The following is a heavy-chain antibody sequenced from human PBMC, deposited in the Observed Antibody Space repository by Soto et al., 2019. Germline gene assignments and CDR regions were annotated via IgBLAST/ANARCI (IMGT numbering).Heavy chain of an antibody. J-gene: IGHJ3*02. Sequence: GGSLRLSCVASGLTFSSYAMSWVRQAPGKGLEWVSAISGRGDNTYYTDSVKGRFTSSRDNSKNTLYLQMNSLRDEDTAVYYCAKAAVNWNDADAFDMWGQGTMVTVSS. CDR2: ISGRGDNT. D-gene: IGHD1-1*01. CDR3: AKAAVNWNDADAFDM. V-gene: IGHV3-23*01. CDR1: GLTFSSYA.